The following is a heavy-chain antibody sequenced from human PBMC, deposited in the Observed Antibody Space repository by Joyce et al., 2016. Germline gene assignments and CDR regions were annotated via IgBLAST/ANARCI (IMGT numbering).Heavy chain of an antibody. J-gene: IGHJ6*03. Sequence: QVQLVQYGDEVQKPGFSVKVSCKAFGGTFIRHGISWVRQAPGQGLEWMGGIIPIFGTTNHTQKFQGRVTITADESTSTVYMELSRLRSEDTAVYYCARDGGIAAAGSGYYMDVWGEGTTVTVSS. D-gene: IGHD6-13*01. V-gene: IGHV1-69*01. CDR1: GGTFIRHG. CDR3: ARDGGIAAAGSGYYMDV. CDR2: IIPIFGTT.